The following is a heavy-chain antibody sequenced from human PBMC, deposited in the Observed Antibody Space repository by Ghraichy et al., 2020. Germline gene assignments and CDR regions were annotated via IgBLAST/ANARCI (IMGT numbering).Heavy chain of an antibody. V-gene: IGHV3-48*02. CDR1: GFSFSSYS. CDR2: ITSSSRTK. J-gene: IGHJ4*02. CDR3: ARDNYLDY. Sequence: GGSLRLSCVGSGFSFSSYSMNWVRQSPGKGLEWVSYITSSSRTKSYADSVKGRFTISRDNAQNALYLQMNSLRDEDTAVYYCARDNYLDYWGQGTLVTVSS.